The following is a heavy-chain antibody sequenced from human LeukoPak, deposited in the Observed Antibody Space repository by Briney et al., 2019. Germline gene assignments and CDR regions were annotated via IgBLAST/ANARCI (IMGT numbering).Heavy chain of an antibody. V-gene: IGHV1-18*01. Sequence: ASVKVSCKASGYTFSSYGITWVRQAPGQGLEWMGWSSAYNGNTNYAQKFKGRVTMTTDTSTSTAYMELRSLRSDDTAVYYCATLYQFDYWGQGTLVTVSS. CDR1: GYTFSSYG. CDR3: ATLYQFDY. D-gene: IGHD2-2*01. CDR2: SSAYNGNT. J-gene: IGHJ4*02.